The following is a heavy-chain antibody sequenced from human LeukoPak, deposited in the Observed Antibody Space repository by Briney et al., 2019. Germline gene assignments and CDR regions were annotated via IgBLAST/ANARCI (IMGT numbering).Heavy chain of an antibody. CDR1: GFAISTYW. J-gene: IGHJ4*02. D-gene: IGHD1-1*01. CDR2: IRQDGGQK. CDR3: ATQRPTGAVDY. Sequence: GGSLRLSCAASGFAISTYWMSWVRQAPGKGLEWVANIRQDGGQKYYVDSVKGRFTISRDNAKNSVYLQMDSLRAEDTAVYSCATQRPTGAVDYWGQGTLVTVSS. V-gene: IGHV3-7*01.